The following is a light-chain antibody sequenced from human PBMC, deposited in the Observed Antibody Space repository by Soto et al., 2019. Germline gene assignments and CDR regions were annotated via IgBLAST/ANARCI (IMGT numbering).Light chain of an antibody. CDR2: ENN. V-gene: IGLV1-51*02. CDR3: GTWDSSLSAWV. J-gene: IGLJ3*02. CDR1: SSNIGNNY. Sequence: QSVLTQPPSVSAAPGQKVTISCSGSSSNIGNNYVSWYQQLPGTAPKLLIYENNKRPSGIPDRFSGSKSGTSATLGITGLQTGDEVDYYCGTWDSSLSAWVFGGGTKLTVL.